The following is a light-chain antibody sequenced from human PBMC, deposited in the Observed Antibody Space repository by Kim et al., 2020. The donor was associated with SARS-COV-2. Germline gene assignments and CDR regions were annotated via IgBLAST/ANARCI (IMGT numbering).Light chain of an antibody. J-gene: IGKJ5*01. CDR2: DAS. V-gene: IGKV3-11*01. CDR3: QQRSNWPPFT. CDR1: QSVSSY. Sequence: SPGERVTRACRASQSVSSYLAWYQQTPGQAPRHLINDASSRATGIPARFSGSWSGTDFTLTISSLEPEDFAGYYCQQRSNWPPFTFGQGTRLEIK.